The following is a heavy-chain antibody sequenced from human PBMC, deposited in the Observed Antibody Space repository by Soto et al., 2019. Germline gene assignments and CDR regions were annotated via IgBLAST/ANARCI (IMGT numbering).Heavy chain of an antibody. V-gene: IGHV3-23*01. Sequence: SLRLSCAASGFTFSSYAMCWVRQAPGKGLEWVSAISGSGGSTYYADSVKGRFTITRDMSTSTAYMELSSLRSEDTAVYYCAAAVPRGITGTDSTFDYWGQGTLVTVSS. J-gene: IGHJ4*02. CDR2: ISGSGGST. CDR3: AAAVPRGITGTDSTFDY. CDR1: GFTFSSYA. D-gene: IGHD1-7*01.